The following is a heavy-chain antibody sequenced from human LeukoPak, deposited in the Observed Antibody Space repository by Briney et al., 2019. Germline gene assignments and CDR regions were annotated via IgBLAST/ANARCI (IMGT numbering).Heavy chain of an antibody. CDR3: AREGAHCSGGSCLDY. J-gene: IGHJ4*02. D-gene: IGHD2-15*01. CDR2: IYYSGST. CDR1: GGSISSYY. V-gene: IGHV4-59*12. Sequence: SETLSLTCTVSGGSISSYYWSWIRQPPGKGLEWIGYIYYSGSTNYNPSLKSRVTISVDTSKNQFSLKLSSVTAADTAVYYCAREGAHCSGGSCLDYWGQGTLVTVSS.